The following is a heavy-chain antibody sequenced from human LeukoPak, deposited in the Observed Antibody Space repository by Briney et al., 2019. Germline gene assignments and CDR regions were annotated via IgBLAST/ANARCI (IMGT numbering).Heavy chain of an antibody. Sequence: GGSLRFSCAASGFTFRSYTMHRIRQAPGKGLEWVSSISGSNSYIFYADSVKGRFTVSRDNAKDSLYLQMNSLRAEDTAVYYCARALTTLTYEGYWGQGTLVTVSS. V-gene: IGHV3-21*01. CDR2: ISGSNSYI. J-gene: IGHJ4*02. D-gene: IGHD1-1*01. CDR1: GFTFRSYT. CDR3: ARALTTLTYEGY.